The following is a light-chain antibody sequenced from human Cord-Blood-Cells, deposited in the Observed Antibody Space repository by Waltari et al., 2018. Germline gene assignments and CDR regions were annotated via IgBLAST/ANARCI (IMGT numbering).Light chain of an antibody. V-gene: IGKV3-15*01. J-gene: IGKJ2*01. CDR1: QSVSSN. CDR2: GAS. Sequence: EIVMTQSPATLSVCPGERATLSCRASQSVSSNLAWYQQKPGQAPRLLIYGASTRATGIPARFSGSGSGTEFTLTISSLQSEDFAVYYCQQYNNWPYTLGQGTKLEIK. CDR3: QQYNNWPYT.